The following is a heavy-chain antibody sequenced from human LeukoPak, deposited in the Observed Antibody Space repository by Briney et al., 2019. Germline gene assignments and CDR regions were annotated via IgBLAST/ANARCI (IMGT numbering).Heavy chain of an antibody. Sequence: GGLRLSCAASGFTVSSNYMSWVRQAPGRGLEWVSIIYNSGSTYYADSVNGRFTISRDNSKNTLYLQMNSLRDEDTAVYYCARTIVGAGSDAFDIWGQGTMVTVSS. CDR3: ARTIVGAGSDAFDI. V-gene: IGHV3-66*01. CDR1: GFTVSSNY. CDR2: IYNSGST. J-gene: IGHJ3*02. D-gene: IGHD1-26*01.